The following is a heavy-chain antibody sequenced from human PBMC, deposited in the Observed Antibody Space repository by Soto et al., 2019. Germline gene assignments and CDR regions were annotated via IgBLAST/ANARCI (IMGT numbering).Heavy chain of an antibody. Sequence: QVQLVQSGTEVTKPGSSVQVSCKVSGDTFRSNGISWVRHVPGQGLDWMGGIIPIYGTVNYAMKFLGRVTITSNKSTSTAYMELSGLRPEDTGVYYCARDGGVTGMTTILHPWGQGTFVTVSP. J-gene: IGHJ5*02. CDR1: GDTFRSNG. D-gene: IGHD4-4*01. CDR2: IIPIYGTV. CDR3: ARDGGVTGMTTILHP. V-gene: IGHV1-69*14.